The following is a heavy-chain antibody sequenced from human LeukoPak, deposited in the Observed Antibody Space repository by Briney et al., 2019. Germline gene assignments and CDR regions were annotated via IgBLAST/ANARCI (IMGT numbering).Heavy chain of an antibody. V-gene: IGHV4-31*03. CDR2: IYYSGST. J-gene: IGHJ6*03. CDR3: ARGPASTTVTTASYYYYMDV. Sequence: PSETLSLTCTVSGGSISSGGYYWSWIRQHPGKGLEWIGYIYYSGSTYYNPSLKSRVTISVDTSKNQFSLKLSSVTAADTAVYYCARGPASTTVTTASYYYYMDVWGEGTTVTVSS. D-gene: IGHD4-11*01. CDR1: GGSISSGGYY.